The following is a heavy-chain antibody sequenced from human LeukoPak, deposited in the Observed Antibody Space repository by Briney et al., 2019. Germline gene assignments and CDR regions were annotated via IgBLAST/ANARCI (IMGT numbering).Heavy chain of an antibody. J-gene: IGHJ4*02. D-gene: IGHD5-18*01. CDR2: ISYDGSNK. Sequence: GSLRLSCAASGFTFSSYAMHWVRQAPGKGLEWVAVISYDGSNKYYADSVKGRFTISRDNSKNTLYLQMNSLRAEDTAVYYCARDRWGCSYGFPSYYFDYWGQGTLVTVSS. CDR3: ARDRWGCSYGFPSYYFDY. CDR1: GFTFSSYA. V-gene: IGHV3-30*04.